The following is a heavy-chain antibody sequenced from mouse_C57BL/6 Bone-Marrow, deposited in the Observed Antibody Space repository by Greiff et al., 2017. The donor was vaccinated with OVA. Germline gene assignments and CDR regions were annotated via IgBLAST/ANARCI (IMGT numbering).Heavy chain of an antibody. CDR2: SRNKANDYTT. J-gene: IGHJ1*03. V-gene: IGHV7-1*01. CDR3: ARDAGYRYFDV. Sequence: EVQLVESGGGLVQSGRSLRLSCATSGFTFSDFYMEWVRQAPGKGLEWIAASRNKANDYTTEYSASVKGRFIVSRDTSQSILYLQMNALRAEDTAIYYCARDAGYRYFDVWGTGTTVTVSS. CDR1: GFTFSDFY.